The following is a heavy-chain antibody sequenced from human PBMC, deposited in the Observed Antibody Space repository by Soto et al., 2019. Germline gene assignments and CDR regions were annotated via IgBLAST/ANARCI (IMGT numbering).Heavy chain of an antibody. J-gene: IGHJ4*02. CDR2: INAGNGDS. V-gene: IGHV1-3*01. CDR1: ENTISSYT. D-gene: IGHD2-2*01. CDR3: ARDLQRLYLFAY. Sequence: AVKLSCKASENTISSYTLHWVRQAPGQKLEWMGWINAGNGDSKYSQKFQGRVSISRDTSASTASMELSSLTSEDTAVYYCARDLQRLYLFAYRGQGTLVTVSS.